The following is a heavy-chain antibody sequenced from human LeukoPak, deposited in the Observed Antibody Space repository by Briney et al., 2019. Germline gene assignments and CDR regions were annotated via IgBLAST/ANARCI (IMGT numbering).Heavy chain of an antibody. V-gene: IGHV3-33*01. D-gene: IGHD3-10*01. CDR3: ARDRGQDDPIDI. J-gene: IGHJ4*02. Sequence: PGGFLRLSCAASGFTLRSYGMHWVRQAPGEGLEWVAVIWHDGSVLDYSESVKGRFTVSRDNRKNTLYLQMDSLRVEDTAVYYCARDRGQDDPIDIWGQGTLVTVSS. CDR1: GFTLRSYG. CDR2: IWHDGSVL.